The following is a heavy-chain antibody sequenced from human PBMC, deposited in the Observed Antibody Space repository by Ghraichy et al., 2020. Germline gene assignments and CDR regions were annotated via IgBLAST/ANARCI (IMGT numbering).Heavy chain of an antibody. J-gene: IGHJ4*02. Sequence: LSLTCAASGFTFSNYAMGWVRQAPAKGLEWVSAMSGTGGMTNYADSVKGQFIISRDNSRNTVYLQMNSLRGEDTALYYCVKGRWETSFRYFDSWGQGTLVTVSS. CDR3: VKGRWETSFRYFDS. D-gene: IGHD1-26*01. CDR2: MSGTGGMT. CDR1: GFTFSNYA. V-gene: IGHV3-23*01.